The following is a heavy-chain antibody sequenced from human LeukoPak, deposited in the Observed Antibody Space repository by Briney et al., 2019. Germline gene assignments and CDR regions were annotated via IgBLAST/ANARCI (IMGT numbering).Heavy chain of an antibody. D-gene: IGHD6-6*01. CDR1: GFTFSSYS. Sequence: SGGSLRLSCAASGFTFSSYSMNWVRQAPGKGLEWVSSISSSSSYIYYADSVKGRFTISRDNAKNSLYLQMNSLRAEDTAVYYCAKGEYVTSSVDYWGQGTLVTVSS. CDR3: AKGEYVTSSVDY. V-gene: IGHV3-21*01. CDR2: ISSSSSYI. J-gene: IGHJ4*02.